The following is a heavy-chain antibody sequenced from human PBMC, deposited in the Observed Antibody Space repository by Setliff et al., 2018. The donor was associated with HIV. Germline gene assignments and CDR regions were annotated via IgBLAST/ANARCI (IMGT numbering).Heavy chain of an antibody. CDR1: GGTFSSYA. V-gene: IGHV1-69*05. CDR2: IIPIFGTA. D-gene: IGHD4-17*01. J-gene: IGHJ6*02. Sequence: SVKVSCKASGGTFSSYAISWVRQAPGQGLEWMGGIIPIFGTANYAQKFQGRVTITTDESTSTAYMELSSLRSEDTAVYYCAGTTVAQYYYYYGMDVWGQGTTVTVSS. CDR3: AGTTVAQYYYYYGMDV.